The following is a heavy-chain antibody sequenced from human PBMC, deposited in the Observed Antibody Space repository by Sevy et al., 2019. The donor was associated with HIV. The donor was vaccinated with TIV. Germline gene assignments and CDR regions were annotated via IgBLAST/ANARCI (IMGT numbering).Heavy chain of an antibody. CDR2: VSSDGTTS. Sequence: GGSLRLSCAASGFNFSPYAMHWVRQGPGKGLEWVATVSSDGTTSSYVDSIKGRLRLSIDNSKNTLYLQMNNLTPEDTAVYYCAKEGYYYDSRSSDWFNPWGPGALVTVSS. J-gene: IGHJ5*02. CDR1: GFNFSPYA. CDR3: AKEGYYYDSRSSDWFNP. V-gene: IGHV3-30*18. D-gene: IGHD3-22*01.